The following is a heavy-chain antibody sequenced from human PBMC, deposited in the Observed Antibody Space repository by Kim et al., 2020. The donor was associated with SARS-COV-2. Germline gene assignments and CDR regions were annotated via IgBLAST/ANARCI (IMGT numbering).Heavy chain of an antibody. CDR1: GYSFTSYW. CDR3: ARHNLLHDYSNYEGVDY. D-gene: IGHD4-4*01. Sequence: GESLKISCKGSGYSFTSYWISWVRQMPGKGLEWMGRIDPSDSYTNYSPSFQGHVTISADKSISTAYLQWSSLKASDTAMYYCARHNLLHDYSNYEGVDYWGQGTLVTVSS. V-gene: IGHV5-10-1*01. CDR2: IDPSDSYT. J-gene: IGHJ4*02.